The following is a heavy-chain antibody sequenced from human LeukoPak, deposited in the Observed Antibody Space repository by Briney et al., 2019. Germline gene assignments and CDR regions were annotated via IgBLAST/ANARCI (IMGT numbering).Heavy chain of an antibody. CDR1: GFTFSSYG. J-gene: IGHJ6*03. CDR2: IRYDGSNK. V-gene: IGHV3-30*02. Sequence: GGSLRLSCAASGFTFSSYGMHWVRQAPGKGLEWVAFIRYDGSNKYYADSVKGRFTISRDNSKNTLYLQMNSLRAEDTAVYYCAKSGSATYYYYYYMDVWGKGTTVTVSS. CDR3: AKSGSATYYYYYYMDV. D-gene: IGHD1-26*01.